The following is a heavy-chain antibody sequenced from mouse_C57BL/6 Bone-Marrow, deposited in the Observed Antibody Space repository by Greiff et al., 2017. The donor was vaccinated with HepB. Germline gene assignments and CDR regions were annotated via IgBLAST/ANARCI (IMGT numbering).Heavy chain of an antibody. CDR1: GYTFTDYY. V-gene: IGHV1-26*01. CDR3: ARSLLLRYFDV. Sequence: EVQLQQSGPELVKPGASVKISCKASGYTFTDYYMNWVKQSHGKSLEWIGEINPNNGGTSYNQKFKGKATLTVDKSSSTAYMEHRSLTSEDSAVYYCARSLLLRYFDVWGTGTTVTDSS. CDR2: INPNNGGT. J-gene: IGHJ1*03. D-gene: IGHD1-1*01.